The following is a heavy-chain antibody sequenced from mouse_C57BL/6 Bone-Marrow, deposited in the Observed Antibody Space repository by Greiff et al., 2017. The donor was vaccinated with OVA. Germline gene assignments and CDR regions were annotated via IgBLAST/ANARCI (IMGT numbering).Heavy chain of an antibody. CDR1: GFTFSDYG. D-gene: IGHD2-4*01. J-gene: IGHJ1*03. CDR2: ISSGSSTI. CDR3: ARGLREYFDV. Sequence: EVMLVESGGGLVKPGGSLKLSCAASGFTFSDYGMHWVRQAPEKGLEWVAYISSGSSTIYYADTVKGRFTISRDNAKNTLFLQMTSLRSEDTAMYYCARGLREYFDVWGTGTTVTVSS. V-gene: IGHV5-17*01.